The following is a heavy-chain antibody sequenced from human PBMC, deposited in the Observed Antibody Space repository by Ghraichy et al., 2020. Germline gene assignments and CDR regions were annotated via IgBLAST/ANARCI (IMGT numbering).Heavy chain of an antibody. J-gene: IGHJ4*02. CDR2: IYSGGST. D-gene: IGHD6-13*01. CDR1: GFTVSSNY. V-gene: IGHV3-53*01. CDR3: AKDSTGYSSSWYLDY. Sequence: GGSLRLSCAASGFTVSSNYMSWVRQAPGKGLEWVSVIYSGGSTYYADSVKGRFTISRDNSKNTLYLQMNSLRAEDTALYYCAKDSTGYSSSWYLDYWGQGTLVTFSS.